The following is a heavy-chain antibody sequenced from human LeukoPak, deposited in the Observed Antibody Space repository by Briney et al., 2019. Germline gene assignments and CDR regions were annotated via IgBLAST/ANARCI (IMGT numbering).Heavy chain of an antibody. CDR3: ARAPTVTDHYYYGMDV. CDR2: IYYSGST. CDR1: GGSVSSGSYY. V-gene: IGHV4-61*01. D-gene: IGHD4-17*01. Sequence: SETLSLTCTVSGGSVSSGSYYWSWIRQPPGKGLEWIGYIYYSGSTNYNPSLKSRVTISVDTSKNQFSLKLSSVTAADTAVYYCARAPTVTDHYYYGMDVWGQGTTVTVSS. J-gene: IGHJ6*02.